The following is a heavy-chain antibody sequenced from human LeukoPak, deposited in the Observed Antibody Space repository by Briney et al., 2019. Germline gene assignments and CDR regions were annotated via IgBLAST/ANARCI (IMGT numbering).Heavy chain of an antibody. CDR3: AKAVTAMVADY. D-gene: IGHD5-18*01. J-gene: IGHJ4*02. CDR1: GFTFSSYG. CDR2: ISYDGGNK. V-gene: IGHV3-30*18. Sequence: PGGSLRLSCAASGFTFSSYGMHWVRQAPGKGLEGRAVISYDGGNKYYADSVKGRLNISRDNSKNTLYLQMNSLRAEDTAVYYCAKAVTAMVADYWGQGTLVTVSS.